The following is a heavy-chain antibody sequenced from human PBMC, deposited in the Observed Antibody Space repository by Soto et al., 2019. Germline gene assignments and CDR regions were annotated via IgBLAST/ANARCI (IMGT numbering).Heavy chain of an antibody. D-gene: IGHD6-13*01. CDR2: IYYSGST. V-gene: IGHV4-30-4*01. Sequence: SETLSLTCTVSGGSISSGDYYWSWIRQPPGKGLEWIGYIYYSGSTYYNPSLKSRVTISVDTSKNQFSLKLSSVTAADTAVYYCAREVIGSSWFDYWGQGTLVTVSS. CDR1: GGSISSGDYY. J-gene: IGHJ4*02. CDR3: AREVIGSSWFDY.